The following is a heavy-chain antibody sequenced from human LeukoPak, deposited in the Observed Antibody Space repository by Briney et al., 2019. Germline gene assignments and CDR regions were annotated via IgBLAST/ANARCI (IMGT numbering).Heavy chain of an antibody. CDR2: ISSSSSSYI. V-gene: IGHV3-21*01. J-gene: IGHJ6*02. D-gene: IGHD2-15*01. CDR1: GFTFSSYN. Sequence: GGSLRLSCAASGFTFSSYNMNWVRQAPGKGLEWVSSISSSSSSYIYYADSVKGRFTISRDNAKNSLYLQMNSLRAEGTAVYYCARDRTRYCSGGSCYSYYGMDVWGQGTSVTVSS. CDR3: ARDRTRYCSGGSCYSYYGMDV.